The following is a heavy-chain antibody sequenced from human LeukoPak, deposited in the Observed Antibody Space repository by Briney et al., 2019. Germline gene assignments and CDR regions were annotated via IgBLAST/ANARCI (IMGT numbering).Heavy chain of an antibody. CDR1: GFTFSSDA. J-gene: IGHJ4*02. V-gene: IGHV3-23*01. D-gene: IGHD2-2*01. CDR3: VTSSAYY. CDR2: ISGSGAGT. Sequence: GGSLRLSYAASGFTFSSDAMSWVRQAPGKGLEWVSAISGSGAGTHYADSVKGRFTISRDTSKNTLYLQMNSLRAEDTAVYYCVTSSAYYWGQGTLVTVSS.